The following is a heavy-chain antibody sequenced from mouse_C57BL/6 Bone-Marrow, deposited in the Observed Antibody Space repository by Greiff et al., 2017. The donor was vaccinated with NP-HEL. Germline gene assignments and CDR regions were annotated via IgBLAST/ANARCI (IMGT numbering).Heavy chain of an antibody. V-gene: IGHV14-4*01. CDR3: AHYAMDY. CDR1: GFNIKDDY. J-gene: IGHJ4*01. Sequence: VQLQQSGAELVRPGASVKLSCTASGFNIKDDYMHWVKQRPEQGLEWIGWIDPENGDTEYASKFQGKATITADTSSNTAYMQLSSLTSEDSAVYYCAHYAMDYWGQGTSVTVSS. CDR2: IDPENGDT.